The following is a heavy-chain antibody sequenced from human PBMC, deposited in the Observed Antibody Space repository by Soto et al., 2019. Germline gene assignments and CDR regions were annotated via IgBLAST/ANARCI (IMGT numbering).Heavy chain of an antibody. CDR3: AKDQQTLYESGDHFSPFDS. CDR1: GFTFSSFG. Sequence: EVQLLESGGALVQPGGSLRLSCAASGFTFSSFGMSWVRQAPGKGLEWVSAVDDSGGRTFYTDSVRGRFTVSRDNSRNTLNLQMDSLRADDTAVYFCAKDQQTLYESGDHFSPFDSWGQGTLVTVSS. J-gene: IGHJ4*02. V-gene: IGHV3-23*01. D-gene: IGHD2-8*01. CDR2: VDDSGGRT.